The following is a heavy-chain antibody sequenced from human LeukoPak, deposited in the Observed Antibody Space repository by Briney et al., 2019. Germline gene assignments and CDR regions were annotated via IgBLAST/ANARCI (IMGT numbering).Heavy chain of an antibody. CDR1: GYRFTSYW. V-gene: IGHV5-51*01. CDR3: ARHVDTDNDAFGI. CDR2: IYPGDSDT. J-gene: IGHJ3*02. D-gene: IGHD2-15*01. Sequence: GESLQISCKGSGYRFTSYWIGWVRQMPGKGLEWMGIIYPGDSDTRYSPSFQGQVTISADKSISTAYLQWSSLKASDTATYYCARHVDTDNDAFGIWGQGTMVTVSS.